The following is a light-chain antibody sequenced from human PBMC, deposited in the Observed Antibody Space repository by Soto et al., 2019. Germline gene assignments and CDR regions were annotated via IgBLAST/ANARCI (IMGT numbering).Light chain of an antibody. Sequence: QSALTQPASVSGSPGQSITISCTGTSSDVGGYNYVSWYQQHPGKAPKLIIYEVTHRPSGVSSRFYGSRSGNTASLTISGLQAEDEADYYCQTSDSGLFGLIFGTGTKVTVL. CDR2: EVT. J-gene: IGLJ1*01. CDR1: SSDVGGYNY. V-gene: IGLV2-14*01. CDR3: QTSDSGLFGLI.